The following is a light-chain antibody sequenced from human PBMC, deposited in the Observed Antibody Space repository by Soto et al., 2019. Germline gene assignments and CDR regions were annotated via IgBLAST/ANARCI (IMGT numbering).Light chain of an antibody. J-gene: IGKJ1*01. CDR3: QQYGSSQWT. CDR1: QSVSSSY. CDR2: GVS. Sequence: EIVLTQSPGTLSLSPGERATLSCRASQSVSSSYFAWYQQKPGQAPRLLIYGVSSRATSIPGRFSGSGSGTDSTLTSSSLEPEDFAVYYCQQYGSSQWTFGQGTKVEIK. V-gene: IGKV3-20*01.